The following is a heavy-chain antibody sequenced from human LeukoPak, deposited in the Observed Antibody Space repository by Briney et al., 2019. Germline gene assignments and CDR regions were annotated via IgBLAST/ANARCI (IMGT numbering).Heavy chain of an antibody. Sequence: SETLSLTCTVSGGSISSGTYYWGWIRQPPGKGLEWIGSIYYSESTYYNPSLKSRVTISVDTSKNQFSLKLSSVTAADTAVYYCARDTYYYDSSGYHFDYWGQGTLVTVSS. CDR1: GGSISSGTYY. V-gene: IGHV4-39*07. CDR3: ARDTYYYDSSGYHFDY. CDR2: IYYSEST. D-gene: IGHD3-22*01. J-gene: IGHJ4*02.